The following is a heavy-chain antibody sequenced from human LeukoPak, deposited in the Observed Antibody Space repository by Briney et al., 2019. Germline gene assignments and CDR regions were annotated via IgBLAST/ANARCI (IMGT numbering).Heavy chain of an antibody. CDR2: ISGSGGST. Sequence: GGSLRLSCAASGFTFSRYWMHWVRQAPGKGLVWVSAISGSGGSTYYADSVKGRFTISRDNSKNTLYLQMNSLRAEDTTVYYCAKDPNYYDSSGYYYYFDYWGQGTLVTVSS. CDR3: AKDPNYYDSSGYYYYFDY. CDR1: GFTFSRYW. D-gene: IGHD3-22*01. J-gene: IGHJ4*02. V-gene: IGHV3-23*01.